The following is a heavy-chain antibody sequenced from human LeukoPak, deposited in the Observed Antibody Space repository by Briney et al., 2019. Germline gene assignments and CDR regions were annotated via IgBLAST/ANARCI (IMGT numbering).Heavy chain of an antibody. CDR3: ARYFYDSSGSSSDAYDI. J-gene: IGHJ3*02. V-gene: IGHV1-2*02. Sequence: ASVKVSCKTSGYTFTGYYMHWVRQAPGQGLEWMGWINPNSGGTNYAQRFQGRVTMTRDTSISTAYMELSRLRSDDSAVYYCARYFYDSSGSSSDAYDIWGQGTMVTVSS. D-gene: IGHD3-22*01. CDR1: GYTFTGYY. CDR2: INPNSGGT.